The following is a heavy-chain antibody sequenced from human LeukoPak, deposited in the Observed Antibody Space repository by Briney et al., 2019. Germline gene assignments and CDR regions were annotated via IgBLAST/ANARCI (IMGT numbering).Heavy chain of an antibody. V-gene: IGHV3-48*04. D-gene: IGHD3-16*01. Sequence: PGGSLRLSCAASGFTLSSYGMNWVRRAPGKGLEWVSYMNSDSSTMYYADSVRGRFTISRDNAKNTLYLQMNSLRAEDTAVYYCARVNVCPRCHFDYWGQGTLVTVSS. CDR2: MNSDSSTM. J-gene: IGHJ4*02. CDR1: GFTLSSYG. CDR3: ARVNVCPRCHFDY.